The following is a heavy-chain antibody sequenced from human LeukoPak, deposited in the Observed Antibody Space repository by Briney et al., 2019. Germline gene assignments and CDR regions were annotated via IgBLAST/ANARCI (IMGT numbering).Heavy chain of an antibody. D-gene: IGHD1-1*01. Sequence: ASVKVSCKASGGTFSSYAISWVRQAPGQGLEWMGRIIPIFGIANYAQKFQGRVTITADKSTSTAYMELSSLRSEDTAVYYCARDPGRTRDAFDIWGQGTMVTASS. CDR3: ARDPGRTRDAFDI. CDR1: GGTFSSYA. V-gene: IGHV1-69*04. CDR2: IIPIFGIA. J-gene: IGHJ3*02.